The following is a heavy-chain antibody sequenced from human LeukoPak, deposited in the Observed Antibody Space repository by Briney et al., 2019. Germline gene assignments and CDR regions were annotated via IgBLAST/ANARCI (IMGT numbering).Heavy chain of an antibody. Sequence: GASVTVSFKASGYTFTVYYIHWVRQAPGQGLEWVGWINPNSGDTHSAQNFQGRVTMTRDTSISTASMDLSRLRSDDTAVYYCARAPKNDAYDIWGRGTMVTVSS. CDR3: ARAPKNDAYDI. V-gene: IGHV1-2*02. CDR1: GYTFTVYY. J-gene: IGHJ3*02. CDR2: INPNSGDT.